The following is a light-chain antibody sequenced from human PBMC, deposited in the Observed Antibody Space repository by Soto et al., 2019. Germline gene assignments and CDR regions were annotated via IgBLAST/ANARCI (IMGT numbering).Light chain of an antibody. V-gene: IGKV3-20*01. CDR3: LKYGRSPGWT. CDR1: ETVSSDF. Sequence: EIVLTQSPCTLSFSPLDRSALSCRASETVSSDFLAWYQQKPGQAPRLLIYAASSRATGIPDRFSGTGSERDFTLTISGLEPEDFAVYYCLKYGRSPGWTFGQGTKV. J-gene: IGKJ1*01. CDR2: AAS.